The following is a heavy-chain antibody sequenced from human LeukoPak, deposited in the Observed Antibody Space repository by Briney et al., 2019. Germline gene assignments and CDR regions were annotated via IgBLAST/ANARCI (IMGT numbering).Heavy chain of an antibody. CDR3: TIRDGYNADGY. J-gene: IGHJ4*02. D-gene: IGHD5-24*01. CDR2: IKSKTDGGTT. V-gene: IGHV3-15*01. Sequence: GGSLRLSCAASGFTLSNAWMSWVRQAPGKGLEWVGRIKSKTDGGTTDYAAPVKGRFTISRDDSKNTLYLQMNSLKTEDTAVYYCTIRDGYNADGYWGQGTLVTVSS. CDR1: GFTLSNAW.